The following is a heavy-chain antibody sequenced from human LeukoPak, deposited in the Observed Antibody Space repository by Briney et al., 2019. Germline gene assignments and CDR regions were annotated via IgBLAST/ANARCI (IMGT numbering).Heavy chain of an antibody. CDR3: ARGMAAAYDYNWFDP. V-gene: IGHV4-4*07. CDR2: IYTSGST. D-gene: IGHD5-12*01. Sequence: SETLSLTCTVSGGSISGDYWSWIRQPAGTGLEWIGRIYTSGSTIYNPSLKSRVTMSVDTTKNQFSLKLSSVTAADTAVYFCARGMAAAYDYNWFDPWGQGILVTVSS. J-gene: IGHJ5*02. CDR1: GGSISGDY.